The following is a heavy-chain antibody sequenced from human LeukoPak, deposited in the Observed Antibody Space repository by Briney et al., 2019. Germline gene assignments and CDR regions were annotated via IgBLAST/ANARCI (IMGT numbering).Heavy chain of an antibody. CDR2: ISSSSSYI. CDR3: ARDGGYYGSGRTFDP. Sequence: GGSLRLSCAASGFTFSSFSMNWVRQAPGKGLEWVSSISSSSSYIYYADSVEGRFTISRDNAKNSLYLQMNSLRAEDTAVYYCARDGGYYGSGRTFDPWGQGTLVTVSS. D-gene: IGHD3-10*01. V-gene: IGHV3-21*01. J-gene: IGHJ5*02. CDR1: GFTFSSFS.